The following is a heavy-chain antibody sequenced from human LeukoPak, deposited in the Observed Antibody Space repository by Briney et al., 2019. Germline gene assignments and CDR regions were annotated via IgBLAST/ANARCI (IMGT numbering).Heavy chain of an antibody. D-gene: IGHD5-18*01. CDR1: GGSFSGYY. J-gene: IGHJ4*02. V-gene: IGHV4-34*01. CDR2: INHSGST. CDR3: ARAPVDTAMVTGARFVDY. Sequence: SETLSLTCAVYGGSFSGYYWSWIRQPPGKGLEWIGEINHSGSTNYNPSLKSRVTISVDTSKNQFSLKLSSVTAADTAVYYCARAPVDTAMVTGARFVDYWGQGTLVTVSS.